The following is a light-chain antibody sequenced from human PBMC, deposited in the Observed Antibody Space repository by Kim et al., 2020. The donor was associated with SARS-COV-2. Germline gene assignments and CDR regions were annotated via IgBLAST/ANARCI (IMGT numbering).Light chain of an antibody. Sequence: SVGGRGTIHCRASPDIKSYLALYQQKPGKAPKSLIYAASSLQSGVPSKFSGSGSGTHFTLTIPSLQPEDFATYYCQHYNSYPISFGGGTKVDI. CDR2: AAS. CDR1: PDIKSY. CDR3: QHYNSYPIS. J-gene: IGKJ4*01. V-gene: IGKV1-16*02.